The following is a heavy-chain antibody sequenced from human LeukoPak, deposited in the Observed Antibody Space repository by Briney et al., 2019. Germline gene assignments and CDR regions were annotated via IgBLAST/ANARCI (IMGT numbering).Heavy chain of an antibody. Sequence: ASVKVSCKASGYTFTGYYMHWVRQAPGQGLEWMGWINPNSGGTNYAQKFQGRVTMTRDTSISPAYMELSRLRSDDTAVYYCARFITGAYDPPNAFDIWGQGTMVTVSS. CDR1: GYTFTGYY. V-gene: IGHV1-2*02. D-gene: IGHD5-12*01. J-gene: IGHJ3*02. CDR2: INPNSGGT. CDR3: ARFITGAYDPPNAFDI.